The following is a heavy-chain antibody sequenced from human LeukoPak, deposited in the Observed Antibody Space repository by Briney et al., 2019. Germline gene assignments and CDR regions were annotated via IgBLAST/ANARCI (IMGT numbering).Heavy chain of an antibody. Sequence: SETLSLTCAVYGGSFSGYYWSWIRQPPGKGLEWIGEINHGGSTNYNPSLKNRVTISVDTSKNQFSLKLSSVTAADTAVYYCARGQAAMASYYYYMDVWGKGTTVTVSS. CDR1: GGSFSGYY. CDR2: INHGGST. D-gene: IGHD5-18*01. V-gene: IGHV4-34*01. J-gene: IGHJ6*03. CDR3: ARGQAAMASYYYYMDV.